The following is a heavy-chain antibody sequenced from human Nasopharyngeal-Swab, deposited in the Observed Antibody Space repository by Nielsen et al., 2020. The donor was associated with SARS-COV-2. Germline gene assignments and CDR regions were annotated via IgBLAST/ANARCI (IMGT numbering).Heavy chain of an antibody. J-gene: IGHJ3*02. V-gene: IGHV4-39*01. CDR2: IYYSGST. D-gene: IGHD3-3*01. Sequence: WSRQPPGKGLEWIGSIYYSGSTYYNPSLKSRVTISVDTSKNQFSLKLSSVTAADTAVYYCAGTYYDFWSGPSGAFDIWGQGTMVTVSS. CDR3: AGTYYDFWSGPSGAFDI.